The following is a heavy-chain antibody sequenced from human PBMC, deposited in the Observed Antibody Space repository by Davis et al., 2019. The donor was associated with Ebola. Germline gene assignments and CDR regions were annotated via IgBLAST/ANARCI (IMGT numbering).Heavy chain of an antibody. V-gene: IGHV4-4*02. J-gene: IGHJ6*02. CDR1: GGSISSSNW. Sequence: MPSETLSLTCAVSGGSISSSNWWSWVRQPPGKGLEWIGEIYHSGSTNYNPSPKSRVTISVDKSKNQFSLKLSSVTAADTAVYYCARGGYCSSTSCYGYYYYGMDVWGQGTTVTVSS. CDR2: IYHSGST. CDR3: ARGGYCSSTSCYGYYYYGMDV. D-gene: IGHD2-2*01.